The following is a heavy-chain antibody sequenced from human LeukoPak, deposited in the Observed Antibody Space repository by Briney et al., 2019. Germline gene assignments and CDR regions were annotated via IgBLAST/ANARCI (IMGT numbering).Heavy chain of an antibody. Sequence: SETLTLTCTVSGGSISSYYWSWIRQPPGKGLEWIGYIYYSGSTNYNPSLKSRVTISVDTSKNQFSLKLSSVTAADTAVYYCARDLYCSSTSCNYYFDYWGQGTLVTVSS. CDR2: IYYSGST. D-gene: IGHD2-2*01. CDR1: GGSISSYY. J-gene: IGHJ4*02. CDR3: ARDLYCSSTSCNYYFDY. V-gene: IGHV4-59*12.